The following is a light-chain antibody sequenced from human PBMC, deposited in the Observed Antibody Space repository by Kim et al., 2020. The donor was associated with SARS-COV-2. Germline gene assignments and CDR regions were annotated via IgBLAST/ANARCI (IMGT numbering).Light chain of an antibody. CDR2: SNN. CDR1: SSNIGSNT. Sequence: ELTQPPSASGTPGQRVTISCSGSSSNIGSNTVNWYQQLPGTAPKLLIYSNNQRPSGVPDRFSGSKSGTSASLAISGLQSEDEADYYCAAWDDSLNGDVVFGGGTQLTVL. J-gene: IGLJ2*01. CDR3: AAWDDSLNGDVV. V-gene: IGLV1-44*01.